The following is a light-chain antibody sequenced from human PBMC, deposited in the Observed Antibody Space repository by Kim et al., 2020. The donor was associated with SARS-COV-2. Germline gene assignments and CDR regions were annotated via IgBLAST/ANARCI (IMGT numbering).Light chain of an antibody. CDR1: SSNIGSNT. J-gene: IGLJ3*02. V-gene: IGLV1-44*01. Sequence: GQRVTISCSGSSSNIGSNTVNWYQQLPGTAPKLLIYSNNQRHSGVPDRFSGSKSGTSASLAISGLQSEDEADYYCAAWDDSLNGWVFGGGTQRTVL. CDR3: AAWDDSLNGWV. CDR2: SNN.